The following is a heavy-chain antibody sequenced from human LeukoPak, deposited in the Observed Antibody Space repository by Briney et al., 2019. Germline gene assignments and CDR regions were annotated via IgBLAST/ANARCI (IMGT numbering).Heavy chain of an antibody. CDR2: VSPSGDIT. V-gene: IGHV3-23*01. CDR3: AKGSGWEMSYYYYYMDV. D-gene: IGHD1-26*01. Sequence: PGGSLRLSCAASGFTFSTYGMNWVRQAPGKGLEWVSGVSPSGDITYYADSVKGRFTISRDNSKNTVYLQMNSLRAEDTAVYYCAKGSGWEMSYYYYYMDVRGKGTTVTISS. J-gene: IGHJ6*03. CDR1: GFTFSTYG.